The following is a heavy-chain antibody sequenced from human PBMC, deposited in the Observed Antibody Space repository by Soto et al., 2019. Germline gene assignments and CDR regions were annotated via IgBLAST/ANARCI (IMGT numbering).Heavy chain of an antibody. CDR1: GGTFSSYT. Sequence: QVQLVQSGAEVKKPGSSVKVSCKASGGTFSSYTISWVRQAPGQGLEWMGRIIPILGLANYAQRFQGRVTITADKSTSTAYMELSSLRSEDTAVYYCARASRLGYCSSSSCYEALDIWGQWTMVTVSS. J-gene: IGHJ3*02. CDR2: IIPILGLA. V-gene: IGHV1-69*02. CDR3: ARASRLGYCSSSSCYEALDI. D-gene: IGHD2-2*01.